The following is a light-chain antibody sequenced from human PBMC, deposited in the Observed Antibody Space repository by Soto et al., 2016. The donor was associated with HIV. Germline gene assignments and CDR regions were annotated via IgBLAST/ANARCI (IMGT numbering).Light chain of an antibody. Sequence: DIVMAQSPLSLPVTPGEPASISCRSSQSLLDSNGYNYLDWFLQKPGQSPQLLIYLGSNRASGVPDRFSGSGSGTDFTLKISRVEAEDVGVYYCMQGTHWPLTFGGGTKVEIK. CDR2: LGS. J-gene: IGKJ4*01. CDR1: QSLLDSNGYNY. V-gene: IGKV2-28*01. CDR3: MQGTHWPLT.